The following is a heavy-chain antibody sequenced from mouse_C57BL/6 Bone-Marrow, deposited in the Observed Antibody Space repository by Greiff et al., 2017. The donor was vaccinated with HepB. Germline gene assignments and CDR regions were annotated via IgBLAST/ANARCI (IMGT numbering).Heavy chain of an antibody. V-gene: IGHV5-12*01. D-gene: IGHD2-10*02. CDR2: ISNGGGST. CDR1: GFTFSDYY. J-gene: IGHJ1*03. CDR3: ARRYGNSWYFDV. Sequence: EVKLMESGGGLVQPGGSLKLSCAASGFTFSDYYMYWVRQTPEKRLEWVAYISNGGGSTYYPDTVKGRVTISRDNAKNTLYLQMSRRKSEDTAMYYCARRYGNSWYFDVWGTGTTVTVSS.